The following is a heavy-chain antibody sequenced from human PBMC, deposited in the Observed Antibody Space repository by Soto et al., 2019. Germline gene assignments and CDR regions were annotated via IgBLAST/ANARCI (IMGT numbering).Heavy chain of an antibody. D-gene: IGHD1-26*01. V-gene: IGHV4-39*01. J-gene: IGHJ4*02. CDR1: DNSINSDKYY. CDR3: ARREGPATLSYYFDF. CDR2: IYYRGNA. Sequence: SETLSLTCSVSDNSINSDKYYWGWIRQPPGKGLEWIGSIYYRGNAYYNPSLQTRVTISLDKSKSQFSLKLNSVTAADSAVYFCARREGPATLSYYFDFWGPGALINVSS.